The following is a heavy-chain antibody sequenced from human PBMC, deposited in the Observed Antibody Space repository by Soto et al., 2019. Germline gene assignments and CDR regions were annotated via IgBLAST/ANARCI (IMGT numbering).Heavy chain of an antibody. D-gene: IGHD3-16*01. CDR2: IYHSGIT. CDR1: GASVSIVNDY. V-gene: IGHV4-61*01. CDR3: ARLDLTYYFDY. J-gene: IGHJ4*02. Sequence: PSETLSLTCSVSGASVSIVNDYWSCIRQPPGKGLEWIGYIYHSGITNYNPSLKSRVTISLDTSKNQCSLTLTSVTDTDTAAYFCARLDLTYYFDYWGQGTPVTVSS.